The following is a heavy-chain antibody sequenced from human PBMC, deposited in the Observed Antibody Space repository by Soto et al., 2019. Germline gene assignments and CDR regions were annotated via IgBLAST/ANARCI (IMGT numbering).Heavy chain of an antibody. CDR2: IYPGDSDT. Sequence: PGESLKISCKGSGYSFSNYYIGWVRQMPGKGLEWMAIIYPGDSDTKYSSSFQGQVTISADKSISTAYLQWSSLKASDTAMYYCVRIKEELLWPNWFDPWGKGTQVTVSS. J-gene: IGHJ5*02. D-gene: IGHD3-10*01. V-gene: IGHV5-51*01. CDR1: GYSFSNYY. CDR3: VRIKEELLWPNWFDP.